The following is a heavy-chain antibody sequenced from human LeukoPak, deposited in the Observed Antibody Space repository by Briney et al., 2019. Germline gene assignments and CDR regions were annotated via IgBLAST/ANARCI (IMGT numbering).Heavy chain of an antibody. CDR3: AREDYGGNSVFDY. J-gene: IGHJ4*02. CDR1: GYTFTGYY. CDR2: INPNSGGT. D-gene: IGHD4-23*01. Sequence: ASVKVSCKASGYTFTGYYMHWVRQAPGQGLEWMGWINPNSGGTNYAQKFQGRVTMTRDTSISTAYMEPSRLRSDDTAVYYCAREDYGGNSVFDYWGQGTLVTVSS. V-gene: IGHV1-2*02.